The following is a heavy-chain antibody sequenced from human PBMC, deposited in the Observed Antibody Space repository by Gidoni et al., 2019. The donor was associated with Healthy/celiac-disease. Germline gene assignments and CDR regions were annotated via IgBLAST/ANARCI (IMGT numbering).Heavy chain of an antibody. Sequence: QVQLQESGPGLVKPSQTLSLTCTVSGGSISSGGYYWSWIRQHPGKGLEWIGYIYYRGSTYYNPSLKSRVTISVDTSKNQFSLKLSSVTAADTAVYYCARGPGVVIAKFGWFDPWGQGTLVTVSS. D-gene: IGHD2-21*01. CDR3: ARGPGVVIAKFGWFDP. CDR2: IYYRGST. V-gene: IGHV4-31*03. CDR1: GGSISSGGYY. J-gene: IGHJ5*02.